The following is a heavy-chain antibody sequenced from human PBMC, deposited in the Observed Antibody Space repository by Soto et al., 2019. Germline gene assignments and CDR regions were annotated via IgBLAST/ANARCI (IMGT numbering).Heavy chain of an antibody. Sequence: GGSLRLSCAASRFTFSTYEMHWVRQAPGKGLEWVSCISSSGSTVYYADSVKGRFTISRDNTRNSLYLQMNSLRDEDTALYYCVRYCTTTLCNGVATRTFDYWGQGTLVTVSS. CDR3: VRYCTTTLCNGVATRTFDY. V-gene: IGHV3-48*03. CDR2: ISSSGSTV. CDR1: RFTFSTYE. J-gene: IGHJ4*02. D-gene: IGHD5-12*01.